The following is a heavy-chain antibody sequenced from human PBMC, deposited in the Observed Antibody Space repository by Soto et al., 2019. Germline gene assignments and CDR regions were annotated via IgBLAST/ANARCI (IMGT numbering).Heavy chain of an antibody. CDR3: ARHGPFYDSWSGPSALDH. V-gene: IGHV4-39*01. D-gene: IGHD3-3*01. J-gene: IGHJ4*02. CDR1: DDSISSSSYY. CDR2: VYYSGSA. Sequence: QLQLQESGPGLVKPLETLSLTCTVSDDSISSSSYYWGWIRQPPGKGLEWIASVYYSGSAYYKPSLKSRLSISVDTSKKQFFLKLRSVTAADTAVYYCARHGPFYDSWSGPSALDHWGQGTQVLVSS.